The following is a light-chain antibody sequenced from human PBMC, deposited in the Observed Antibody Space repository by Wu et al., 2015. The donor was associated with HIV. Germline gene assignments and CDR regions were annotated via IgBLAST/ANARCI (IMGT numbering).Light chain of an antibody. J-gene: IGKJ3*01. Sequence: GKRATLSCRASQSVSSSYIAWYQQKPGQAPRLLIYGAASRATGTPDRFSGSGSGTDFTLTISRLEPEDIAVYYCQQYGSSFTFGPGTKVDLK. CDR3: QQYGSSFT. CDR2: GAA. V-gene: IGKV3-20*01. CDR1: QSVSSSY.